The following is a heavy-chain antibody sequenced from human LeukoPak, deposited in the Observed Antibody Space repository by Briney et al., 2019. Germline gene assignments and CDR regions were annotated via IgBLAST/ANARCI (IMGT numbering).Heavy chain of an antibody. V-gene: IGHV3-48*03. D-gene: IGHD2-15*01. CDR1: GFTFSSYE. Sequence: GGSLGLSCAASGFTFSSYEMNWVRQAPEKGLEWVSYISSSGSTIYYADSVKGRFTISRDNAKNSLYLQMNSLRAEDTAVYYCARNPLGYCSGGSCYGDAFDIWGQGTMVTVSS. J-gene: IGHJ3*02. CDR2: ISSSGSTI. CDR3: ARNPLGYCSGGSCYGDAFDI.